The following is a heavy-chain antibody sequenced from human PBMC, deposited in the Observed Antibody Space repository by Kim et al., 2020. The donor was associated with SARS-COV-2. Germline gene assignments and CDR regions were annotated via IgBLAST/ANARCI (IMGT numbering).Heavy chain of an antibody. J-gene: IGHJ6*02. CDR3: ARVKQLAGDYYGMDV. CDR2: INHSGST. V-gene: IGHV4-34*01. Sequence: SETLSLTCAVYGGSFSGYYWSWIRQPPGKGLEWIGEINHSGSTNYNPSLKSRVTISVDTSKNQFSLKLSSVTAADTAVYYCARVKQLAGDYYGMDVWGQGTTVTVSS. D-gene: IGHD6-13*01. CDR1: GGSFSGYY.